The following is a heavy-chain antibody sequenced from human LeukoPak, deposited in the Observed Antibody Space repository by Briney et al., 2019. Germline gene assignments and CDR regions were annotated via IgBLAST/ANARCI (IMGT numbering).Heavy chain of an antibody. CDR3: ARGRSGIVVVVAATPELDVLDV. J-gene: IGHJ6*02. Sequence: KPSETLSLTCAVYGGSFSGYYWSWIRQPPGKGLEWIGEINHSGSTNYNPSLKSRVTISVDTSKNQFSLKLSSVTAADTAVYYCARGRSGIVVVVAATPELDVLDVWGQGTTVTVSS. CDR1: GGSFSGYY. D-gene: IGHD2-15*01. CDR2: INHSGST. V-gene: IGHV4-34*01.